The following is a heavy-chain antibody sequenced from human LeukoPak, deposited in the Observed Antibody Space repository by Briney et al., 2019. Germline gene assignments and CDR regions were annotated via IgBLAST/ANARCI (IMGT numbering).Heavy chain of an antibody. J-gene: IGHJ4*02. CDR1: GFTFTRYW. CDR2: INWNGGST. V-gene: IGHV3-20*04. D-gene: IGHD1-26*01. CDR3: ARDSAGWSYYGY. Sequence: GGSLRLSCAASGFTFTRYWMNWVRQAPGKGLEWVSGINWNGGSTGYADSVKGRFTISRDNAKNSLYLQMNSLRAEDTALYYCARDSAGWSYYGYWGQGTLVTVSS.